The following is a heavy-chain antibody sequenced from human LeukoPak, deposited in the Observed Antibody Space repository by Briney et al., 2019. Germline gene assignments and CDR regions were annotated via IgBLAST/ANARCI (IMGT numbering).Heavy chain of an antibody. Sequence: GASVKVSCKASGYTFTSYGISWVRQAPGQGLEWMGWISAYNGNTNYAQKLQGRVTMTTDTSTSTAYMELRSLRSDDTAVYYCARGEQRYCSSTSCYTGYYFDYWGQGTLVTVSS. V-gene: IGHV1-18*01. J-gene: IGHJ4*02. D-gene: IGHD2-2*02. CDR2: ISAYNGNT. CDR3: ARGEQRYCSSTSCYTGYYFDY. CDR1: GYTFTSYG.